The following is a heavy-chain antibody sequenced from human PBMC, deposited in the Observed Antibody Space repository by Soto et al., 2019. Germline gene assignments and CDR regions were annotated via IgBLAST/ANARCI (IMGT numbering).Heavy chain of an antibody. Sequence: GGSLRLSCEASGFTFSSYWMHWVRQGPGKGLMCVSRINNHGTSISYADSVKGRFTISRYNAKNTLYLQMNSLRAEDTAVYYCARDPPGSGKYLYYGMDVWGQGTTATVSS. D-gene: IGHD3-10*01. V-gene: IGHV3-74*01. J-gene: IGHJ6*02. CDR1: GFTFSSYW. CDR3: ARDPPGSGKYLYYGMDV. CDR2: INNHGTSI.